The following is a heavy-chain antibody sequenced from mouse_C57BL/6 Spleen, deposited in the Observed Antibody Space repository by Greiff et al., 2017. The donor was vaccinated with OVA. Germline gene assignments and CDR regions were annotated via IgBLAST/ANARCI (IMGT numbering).Heavy chain of an antibody. Sequence: QVQLKQSGAELVRPGTSVKVSCKASGYAFTNYLIEWVKQRPGQGLEWIGVINPGSGGTNYNEKFKGKATLTADKSSSTAYMQLSSLTSEDSAVYFCARGDYYGTNAMDYWGQGTSVTVSS. V-gene: IGHV1-54*01. D-gene: IGHD1-1*01. J-gene: IGHJ4*01. CDR2: INPGSGGT. CDR1: GYAFTNYL. CDR3: ARGDYYGTNAMDY.